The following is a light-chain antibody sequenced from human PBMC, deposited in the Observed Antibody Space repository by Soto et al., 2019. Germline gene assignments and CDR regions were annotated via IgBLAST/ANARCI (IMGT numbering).Light chain of an antibody. Sequence: AVQMTQSPSSLSASVGDRITITCRASQGIRNDLAWYQQKPGKAPNLLIYAASRLHIGVPSRFSGSGSGTDFTFTITGLQPEDFETYYCLQDNNYPYTFGQGAKVDIK. J-gene: IGKJ1*01. CDR2: AAS. CDR1: QGIRND. CDR3: LQDNNYPYT. V-gene: IGKV1-6*01.